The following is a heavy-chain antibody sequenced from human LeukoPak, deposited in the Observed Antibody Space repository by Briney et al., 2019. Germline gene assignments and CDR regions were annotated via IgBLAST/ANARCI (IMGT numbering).Heavy chain of an antibody. CDR3: AKETGDWFDP. J-gene: IGHJ5*02. CDR2: ISWNSGSI. CDR1: GFTFDTYA. V-gene: IGHV3-9*01. Sequence: PGGSLRLSCAASGFTFDTYAMHWVRHAPGKGLEWVSGISWNSGSIGYADSVKGRFTISRDNAKSSLYLQMNSLRAEDTALYYCAKETGDWFDPWGQGALVTVSS.